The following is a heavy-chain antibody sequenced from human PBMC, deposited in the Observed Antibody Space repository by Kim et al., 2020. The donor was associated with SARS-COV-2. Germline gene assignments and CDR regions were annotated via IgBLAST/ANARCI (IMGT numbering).Heavy chain of an antibody. J-gene: IGHJ6*02. V-gene: IGHV4-34*01. D-gene: IGHD6-13*01. CDR1: GGSFSGYY. CDR2: INHRGST. CDR3: ARVRSSRFIIFYYYGMDV. Sequence: SETLSLTCAVYGGSFSGYYWSWIRQPPGKGLEWIGEINHRGSTNYNPSLKSRVTISVDTSKNQFSLKLSSVTAADTAVYYCARVRSSRFIIFYYYGMDVWGQGTTVTVSS.